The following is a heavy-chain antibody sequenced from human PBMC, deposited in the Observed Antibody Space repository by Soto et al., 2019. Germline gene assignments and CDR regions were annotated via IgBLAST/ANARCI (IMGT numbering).Heavy chain of an antibody. CDR3: ARGGIVAFSWGDY. D-gene: IGHD5-12*01. V-gene: IGHV4-59*01. J-gene: IGHJ4*02. CDR1: GGSISSYY. CDR2: LYYGRSA. Sequence: PSETLSLTCTVSGGSISSYYCMWIRQPPGKGLESIGYLYYGRSANYNPSLKSRVTLSVDTSTNQCSLTLSSMTAADTAVYYCARGGIVAFSWGDYWGQGTLVTVSS.